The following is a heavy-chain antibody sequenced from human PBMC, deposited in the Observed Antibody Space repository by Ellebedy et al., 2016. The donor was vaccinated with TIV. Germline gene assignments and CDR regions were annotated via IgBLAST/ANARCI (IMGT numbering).Heavy chain of an antibody. V-gene: IGHV3-48*03. Sequence: GESLKISCAASGFTINSYEMNSVRQTPAKGLERVSYIDSSGTYIYYADSVKGRFTISRDNTKNSLYLQLNSLRAEDTAVYYCMRENYYASRNLDAHGGDVWGQGTLVTVSA. J-gene: IGHJ4*02. CDR2: IDSSGTYI. CDR3: MRENYYASRNLDAHGGDV. D-gene: IGHD3-22*01. CDR1: GFTINSYE.